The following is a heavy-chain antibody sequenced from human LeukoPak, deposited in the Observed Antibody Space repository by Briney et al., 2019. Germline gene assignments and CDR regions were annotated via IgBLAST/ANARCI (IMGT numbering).Heavy chain of an antibody. CDR1: GFTFSSYW. V-gene: IGHV3-7*01. J-gene: IGHJ4*02. CDR2: IKQDGSEK. CDR3: ARIHSSGREDLDY. Sequence: GGSLRLSCAASGFTFSSYWMSWVRQAPGKGLEWVANIKQDGSEKYYVDSVKGQFTISRDNAKNSLYLQMNSLRAEDTAVYYCARIHSSGREDLDYWGQGTLVTVSS. D-gene: IGHD5-12*01.